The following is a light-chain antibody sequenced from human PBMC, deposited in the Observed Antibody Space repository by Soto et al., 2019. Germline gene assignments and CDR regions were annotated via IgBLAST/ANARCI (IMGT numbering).Light chain of an antibody. CDR3: QQSSNYPWT. V-gene: IGKV1-5*03. CDR2: EAA. Sequence: DIKMTQSPSTLSASVGDRVTITCRASQYIHNYLAWYQQKPGEAPKLLIYEAANLESGVPSRFSGSGTGTEFTLTISSLQPDDFATYYCQQSSNYPWTFGQGTRVEI. CDR1: QYIHNY. J-gene: IGKJ1*01.